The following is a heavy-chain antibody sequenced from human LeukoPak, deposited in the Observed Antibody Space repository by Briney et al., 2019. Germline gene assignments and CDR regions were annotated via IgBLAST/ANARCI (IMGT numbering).Heavy chain of an antibody. CDR2: IWYDGSNK. CDR1: GFTFSSYG. CDR3: ARAWGCSGGSCYSVHAFDI. V-gene: IGHV3-33*01. D-gene: IGHD2-15*01. J-gene: IGHJ3*02. Sequence: GRSLRLSCAASGFTFSSYGMHWVRQAPGKGLEWVAVIWYDGSNKYYADSVKGQFTISRDNSKNTLYLQMNSLRAEDTAVYYCARAWGCSGGSCYSVHAFDIWGQGTMVTVSS.